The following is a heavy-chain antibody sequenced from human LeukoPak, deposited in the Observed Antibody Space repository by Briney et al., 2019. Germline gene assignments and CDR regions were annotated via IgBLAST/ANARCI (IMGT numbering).Heavy chain of an antibody. Sequence: SSETVSLTCTVSSGSMRSHYWSGMRQPPGRGVEVVGYMYHSGSTNYNPSLESRVTISVDTPRNQFSLKLSSVTAADTAVYYCARGNGYNSDFDYWGQGTLVTVSS. D-gene: IGHD5-24*01. V-gene: IGHV4-59*11. CDR2: MYHSGST. CDR3: ARGNGYNSDFDY. CDR1: SGSMRSHY. J-gene: IGHJ4*02.